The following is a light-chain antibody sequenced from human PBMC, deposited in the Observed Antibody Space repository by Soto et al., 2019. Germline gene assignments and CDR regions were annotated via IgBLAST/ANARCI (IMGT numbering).Light chain of an antibody. CDR1: QSVLYSSNNKNY. V-gene: IGKV4-1*01. CDR2: WAS. J-gene: IGKJ1*01. Sequence: DSVMTQSPDSLAVSLGERATINCKSSQSVLYSSNNKNYLAWYQQKPGQPPKLLIYWASTRESGVPDRFSGSGSGTDFTLTISSLRAEDVAVYYCQQYYSTPRTFGQGTKVDIK. CDR3: QQYYSTPRT.